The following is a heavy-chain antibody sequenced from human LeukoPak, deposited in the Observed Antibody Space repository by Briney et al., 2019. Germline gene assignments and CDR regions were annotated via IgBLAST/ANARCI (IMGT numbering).Heavy chain of an antibody. V-gene: IGHV3-74*01. CDR2: ISTDGSST. Sequence: GGSLRLSCAASGFTFSNYWMHWVRQAPGKGLVWVSRISTDGSSTGYADSVKGRFTISRDNAKNTLFLQMNSLRAEDTAVYYCARASDIYYYDSSGYYNWGQGTLVTVSS. D-gene: IGHD3-22*01. CDR1: GFTFSNYW. CDR3: ARASDIYYYDSSGYYN. J-gene: IGHJ4*02.